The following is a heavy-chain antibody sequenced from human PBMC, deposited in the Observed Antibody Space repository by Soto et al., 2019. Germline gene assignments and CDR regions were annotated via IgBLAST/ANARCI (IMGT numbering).Heavy chain of an antibody. CDR1: GYTFTSYA. CDR2: INAGNGNT. J-gene: IGHJ6*02. CDR3: ARSPLYYYGSGSYRYYYGMDV. D-gene: IGHD3-10*01. V-gene: IGHV1-3*01. Sequence: QVQLVQSGAEVKKPGASVKVSCKASGYTFTSYAMHWVRQAPGQRLEWMGWINAGNGNTKYSQKFQGRVTITRDTSASTDYMELSSLRSEDTAVYYCARSPLYYYGSGSYRYYYGMDVWGQGTTVTVSS.